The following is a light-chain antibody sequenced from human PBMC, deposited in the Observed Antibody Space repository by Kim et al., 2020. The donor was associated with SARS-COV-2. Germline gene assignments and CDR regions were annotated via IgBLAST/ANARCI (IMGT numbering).Light chain of an antibody. CDR2: DAS. CDR3: HQRNTWPNT. J-gene: IGKJ2*01. CDR1: QSVGSY. Sequence: SLSPGERAALSCRASQSVGSYLAWYQQRPGQTPRLLIYDASKRATGIPARFSGGGFGTDFTLTISSLEPEDFALYYCHQRNTWPNTFGQGTKLEI. V-gene: IGKV3-11*01.